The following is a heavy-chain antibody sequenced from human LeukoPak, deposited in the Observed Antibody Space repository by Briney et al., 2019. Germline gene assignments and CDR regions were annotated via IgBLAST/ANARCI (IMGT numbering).Heavy chain of an antibody. Sequence: GGSLRLSCAASGFTFSSYAMSWVRQAPGKGLEWVSGISGSGGGTYYADSVKGRFTISRDNSKNTLYLQMNSLRAEDTAVYYCAKDPRTRSYFDYWGQGTLVTVSS. CDR3: AKDPRTRSYFDY. J-gene: IGHJ4*02. CDR1: GFTFSSYA. CDR2: ISGSGGGT. D-gene: IGHD6-6*01. V-gene: IGHV3-23*01.